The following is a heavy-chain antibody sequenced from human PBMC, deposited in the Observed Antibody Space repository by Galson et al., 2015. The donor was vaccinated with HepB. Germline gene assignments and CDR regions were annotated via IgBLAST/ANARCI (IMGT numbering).Heavy chain of an antibody. CDR2: ISHDGNKT. CDR3: AAVGAMTFRPLDH. Sequence: SLRLSCAVSGFSFNNFVIHWVRQAPGKGLEWVPLISHDGNKTYFADSVKGRLAFSRDSSKNTVHLQMNSLRIEDTALYYCAAVGAMTFRPLDHWGQGTLVIVAS. D-gene: IGHD3-10*01. V-gene: IGHV3-30*09. J-gene: IGHJ4*02. CDR1: GFSFNNFV.